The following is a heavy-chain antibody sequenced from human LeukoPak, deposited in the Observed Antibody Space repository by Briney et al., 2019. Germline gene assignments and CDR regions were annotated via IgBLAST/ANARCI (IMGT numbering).Heavy chain of an antibody. J-gene: IGHJ4*02. CDR1: GFTFSNHY. Sequence: GRSLRLSCAASGFTFSNHYMDWVRQAPGKGLEWVGRIRMKANGSTTEFAASVKGRFTISRDDSKNSLYLQMNSLRAEDTAVYYCARSPPPAYYYDSSGYATGNYWGQGTLVTVSS. D-gene: IGHD3-22*01. V-gene: IGHV3-72*01. CDR3: ARSPPPAYYYDSSGYATGNY. CDR2: IRMKANGSTT.